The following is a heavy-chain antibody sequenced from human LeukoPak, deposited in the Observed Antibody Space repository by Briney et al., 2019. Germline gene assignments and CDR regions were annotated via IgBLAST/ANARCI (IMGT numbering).Heavy chain of an antibody. CDR3: AKLGGQEVYNYYVGV. V-gene: IGHV3-23*01. CDR1: GFTFSSYA. CDR2: IIDSGDIT. J-gene: IGHJ6*03. Sequence: GGSLRLSCGAYGFTFSSYAMSWVRQAPGKGLEWVSGIIDSGDITYYANSVKGRFTISRDNSKNTLYLQMNSLRAEDTAVYYCAKLGGQEVYNYYVGVWGKGTTVAVSS. D-gene: IGHD3-16*01.